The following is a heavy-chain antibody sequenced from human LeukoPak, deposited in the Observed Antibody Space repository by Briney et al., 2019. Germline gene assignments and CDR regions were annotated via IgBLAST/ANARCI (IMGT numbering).Heavy chain of an antibody. CDR3: ARDPVFSSGWYAEYYFDH. Sequence: GGSLRLSCAASGFTFSSYSMNWVRQAPGKGLEWVSYISSSSSTIYYADSVKGRFTISRDNAKNSLYLQMNSLRAEDTAVYYCARDPVFSSGWYAEYYFDHWGQGTLVTVSS. CDR2: ISSSSSTI. V-gene: IGHV3-48*01. D-gene: IGHD6-19*01. CDR1: GFTFSSYS. J-gene: IGHJ4*02.